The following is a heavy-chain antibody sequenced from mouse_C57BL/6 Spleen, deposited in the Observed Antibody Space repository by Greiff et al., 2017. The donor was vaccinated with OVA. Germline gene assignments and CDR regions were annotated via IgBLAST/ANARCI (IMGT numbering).Heavy chain of an antibody. CDR2: FDPNSGGT. V-gene: IGHV1-72*01. D-gene: IGHD1-1*01. J-gene: IGHJ2*01. CDR3: ARDYGSSYYFDY. Sequence: VQLQQPGAELVKPGASVKLSCKASGYTFTSYWMHWVKQRPGRGLEWIGRFDPNSGGTKYNEKFKSKATLTVDKPSSTAYMQLLSLTSEDSAVYYCARDYGSSYYFDYWGQGTTLTVSS. CDR1: GYTFTSYW.